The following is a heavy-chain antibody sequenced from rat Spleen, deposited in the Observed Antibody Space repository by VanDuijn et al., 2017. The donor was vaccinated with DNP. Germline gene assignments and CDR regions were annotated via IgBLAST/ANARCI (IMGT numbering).Heavy chain of an antibody. CDR3: ARRWEEDYFDS. D-gene: IGHD5-1*01. V-gene: IGHV5-7*01. J-gene: IGHJ2*01. CDR1: GFTFSDYD. Sequence: EVQLVESGGGLVQPGRALKLSCAVSGFTFSDYDMAWVHQAPKKGLEWVATINYDGGTTHHRDSVKGRHTISRDNAKSTLYLYLDRLRSEDSATYYCARRWEEDYFDSGGQGVMVTVSS. CDR2: INYDGGTT.